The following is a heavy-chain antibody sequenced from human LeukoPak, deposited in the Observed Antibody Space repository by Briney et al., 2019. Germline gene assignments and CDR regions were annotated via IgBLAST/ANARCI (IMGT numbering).Heavy chain of an antibody. J-gene: IGHJ3*02. D-gene: IGHD3-16*01. Sequence: ASVKVSCKASGYTFTGYYMHWVRQAPGQGLEWMGWINPNSGGTNYAQKFQGRVTMTRDTSISTAYMELSSLRSEDTAVYYCARGGIRLWDAFDIWGQGTMVTVSS. CDR2: INPNSGGT. CDR1: GYTFTGYY. V-gene: IGHV1-2*02. CDR3: ARGGIRLWDAFDI.